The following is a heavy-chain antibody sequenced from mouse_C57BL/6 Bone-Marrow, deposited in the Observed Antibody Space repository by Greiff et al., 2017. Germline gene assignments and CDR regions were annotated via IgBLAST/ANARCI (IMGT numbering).Heavy chain of an antibody. CDR3: TIYYYGSSYWFAY. D-gene: IGHD1-1*01. V-gene: IGHV14-1*01. CDR1: GFNIKDYY. CDR2: IDPEDGDT. Sequence: EVKLMESGAELVRPGASVKLSCTASGFNIKDYYMHWVKQRPEQGLEWIGRIDPEDGDTEYAPKFQGKATMTADTSSNTAYLQLSSLTSEDTAVYYCTIYYYGSSYWFAYWGQGTLVTVSA. J-gene: IGHJ3*01.